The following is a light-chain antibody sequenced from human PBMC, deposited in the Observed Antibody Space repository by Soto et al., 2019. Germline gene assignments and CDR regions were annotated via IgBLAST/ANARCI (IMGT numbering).Light chain of an antibody. CDR3: QQYNTWLLT. CDR2: GAS. V-gene: IGKV3-15*01. CDR1: QSVSSN. Sequence: EIVMTQSPATLSVSPGERATLSCRASQSVSSNLAWYQQKPGQAPRLLIYGASTRATGIPARFSGSGSGTEFTLTISSLQSEDFAVYYCQQYNTWLLTVGGGTKVEIK. J-gene: IGKJ4*01.